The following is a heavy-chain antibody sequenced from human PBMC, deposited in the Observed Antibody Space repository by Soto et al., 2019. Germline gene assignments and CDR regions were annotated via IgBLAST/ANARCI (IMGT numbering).Heavy chain of an antibody. CDR2: VSSDGNHA. V-gene: IGHV3-30*04. D-gene: IGHD2-2*01. CDR1: GFTFSSDA. J-gene: IGHJ4*02. CDR3: ARDSAYSTASTHFDH. Sequence: LRLSCVGSGFTFSSDALHWVRQAPGKGLEWVAVVSSDGNHAYYPDHVKGRFTISRDNSQTTVYLQMKNLKPEDTATYYCARDSAYSTASTHFDHWGQGTLVTVSS.